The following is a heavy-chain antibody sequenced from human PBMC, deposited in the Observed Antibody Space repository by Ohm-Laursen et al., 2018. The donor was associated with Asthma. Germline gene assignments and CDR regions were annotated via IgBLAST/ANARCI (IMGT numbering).Heavy chain of an antibody. CDR3: VRDVVDRFDH. V-gene: IGHV1-18*01. J-gene: IGHJ4*02. CDR1: GYSVTSYA. CDR2: IYIANT. D-gene: IGHD2-21*01. Sequence: SVKVSCKVSGYSVTSYAFSWVRQAPGQRPEWMGWIYIANTDYAPKFRDRVTLTTDTSTNTLYMDLRSLRSDDTAVYYCVRDVVDRFDHWGQGSLVIVSS.